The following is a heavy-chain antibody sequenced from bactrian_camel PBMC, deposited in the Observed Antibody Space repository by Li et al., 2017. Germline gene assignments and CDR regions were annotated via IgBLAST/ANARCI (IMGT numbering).Heavy chain of an antibody. CDR1: DYKLDNYC. CDR3: GVRPKGGVDYGKGTCDPTEYEYSN. D-gene: IGHD4*01. J-gene: IGHJ4*01. V-gene: IGHV3S1*01. CDR2: DYTGGGRL. Sequence: HVQLVESGGGVVETGGSLRLLCIVSDYKLDNYCVGWFRDQIGNKREGVAADYTGGGRLCYSDSVKGRFSFYQDKTKNTAALQMRDVKAEDAGTYYCGVRPKGGVDYGKGTCDPTEYEYSNFGQGTQVTVS.